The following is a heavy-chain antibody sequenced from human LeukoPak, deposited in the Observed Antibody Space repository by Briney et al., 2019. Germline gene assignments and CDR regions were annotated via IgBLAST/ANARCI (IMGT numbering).Heavy chain of an antibody. V-gene: IGHV3-23*01. Sequence: PGGSLRLSCAASGFTFSSYGMSWVRQAPGKGLEWVSAISGSGGSTYYADSVKGRFTISRDDSKNTLYLQMNSLRAEDTAVYYCAKDTGSGSYYIYYFDYWGQGTLVTVSS. J-gene: IGHJ4*02. CDR2: ISGSGGST. D-gene: IGHD3-10*01. CDR3: AKDTGSGSYYIYYFDY. CDR1: GFTFSSYG.